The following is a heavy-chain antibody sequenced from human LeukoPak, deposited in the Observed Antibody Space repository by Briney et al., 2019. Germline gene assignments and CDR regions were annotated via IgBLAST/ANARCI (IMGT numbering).Heavy chain of an antibody. Sequence: TSETLSLTCAVYGGSFSGYCWSWIRQPPGKGLEWIGEINHSGSTNYNPSLKSRVTISVDTSKNQFSLKLSSVTAADTAVYYCARGRYYGSGSYYNVGSLFDYWGQGTLVTVSS. D-gene: IGHD3-10*01. CDR3: ARGRYYGSGSYYNVGSLFDY. CDR2: INHSGST. J-gene: IGHJ4*02. CDR1: GGSFSGYC. V-gene: IGHV4-34*01.